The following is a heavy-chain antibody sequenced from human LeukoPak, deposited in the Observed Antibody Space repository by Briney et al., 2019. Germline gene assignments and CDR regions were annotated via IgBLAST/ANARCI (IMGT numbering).Heavy chain of an antibody. CDR3: ASTYSSSWYEHFQH. V-gene: IGHV4-59*08. J-gene: IGHJ1*01. CDR1: GGSISSYY. D-gene: IGHD6-13*01. CDR2: IYYSGST. Sequence: PSETLSLTCTVSGGSISSYYWSWIRQPPGKGLEWIGYIYYSGSTNYNPSLESRVTISVDTSKNQFSLKLSSVTAADTAVYYCASTYSSSWYEHFQHWGQGTLVTVSS.